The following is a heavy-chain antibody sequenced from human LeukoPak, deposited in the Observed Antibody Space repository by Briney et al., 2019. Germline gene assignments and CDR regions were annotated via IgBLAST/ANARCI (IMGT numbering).Heavy chain of an antibody. CDR2: IYYSGSF. CDR3: ARGYDGSGYYYRNWYFDL. J-gene: IGHJ2*01. Sequence: SETLSLTCTVSGGSISRSPYYWGWIRQPPGKGLEWIGSIYYSGSFYNNPSLNSRVTISVDTSKNQFSLKLSSVTAADTAVYYCARGYDGSGYYYRNWYFDLWGRGTLVTVSS. CDR1: GGSISRSPYY. D-gene: IGHD3-22*01. V-gene: IGHV4-39*07.